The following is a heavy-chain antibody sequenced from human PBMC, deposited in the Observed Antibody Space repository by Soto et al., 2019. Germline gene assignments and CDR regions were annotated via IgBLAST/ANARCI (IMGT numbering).Heavy chain of an antibody. V-gene: IGHV1-2*04. D-gene: IGHD4-4*01. CDR3: GRGKYSSPRGGLDV. J-gene: IGHJ6*02. CDR2: INPNSGGT. Sequence: ASVKVSCKASGYTFTGYYMHWVRQAPGQGLEWMGWINPNSGGTNYAQKFQGWVTMTRDTSISTAYMELSRLRSDDTAVYYCGRGKYSSPRGGLDVGAQGTPVTVSS. CDR1: GYTFTGYY.